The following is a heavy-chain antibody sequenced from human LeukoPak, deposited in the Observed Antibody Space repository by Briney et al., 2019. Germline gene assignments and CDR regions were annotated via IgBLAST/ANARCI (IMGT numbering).Heavy chain of an antibody. J-gene: IGHJ2*01. Sequence: GRSLRLSCTASGFTFSSHGMHWVRQAPGKGLEWVVVISADGDTKYYADSVKGRFTISRDNSKNTGYLEMNSLREEDTAVYYCAKEGAWGNWYFGLWGRGTLVTVSS. V-gene: IGHV3-30*18. CDR3: AKEGAWGNWYFGL. CDR2: ISADGDTK. D-gene: IGHD3-16*01. CDR1: GFTFSSHG.